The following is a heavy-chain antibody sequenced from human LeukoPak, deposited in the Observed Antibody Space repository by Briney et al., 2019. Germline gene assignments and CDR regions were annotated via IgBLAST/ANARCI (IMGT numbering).Heavy chain of an antibody. V-gene: IGHV3-74*01. CDR3: VRDLRESDF. J-gene: IGHJ4*02. CDR1: GFTFSSYS. CDR2: INPDGSTT. Sequence: GGSLRLSCAASGFTFSSYSMHWVRQAPGKGLVWVSRINPDGSTTNYADSVQGRFTISRDNAKNMLYLQMNSLRAEDTAVYYCVRDLRESDFWGQGTLVTVSS.